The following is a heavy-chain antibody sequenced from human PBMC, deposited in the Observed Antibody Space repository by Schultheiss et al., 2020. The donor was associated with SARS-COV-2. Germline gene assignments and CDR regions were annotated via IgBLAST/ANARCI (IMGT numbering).Heavy chain of an antibody. J-gene: IGHJ4*02. CDR1: GGSISSGSYY. V-gene: IGHV4-61*02. CDR2: IYTSGST. D-gene: IGHD1-7*01. Sequence: SETLSLTCTVSGGSISSGSYYWSWIRQPAGKGLEWIGRIYTSGSTNYNPSLKSRVTISVDTSKNQFSLKLSSVTAADTAVYYCARGMEYNWNYAYWGQGTLVTVSS. CDR3: ARGMEYNWNYAY.